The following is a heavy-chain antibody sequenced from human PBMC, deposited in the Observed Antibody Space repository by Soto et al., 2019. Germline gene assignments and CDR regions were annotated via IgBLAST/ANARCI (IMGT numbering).Heavy chain of an antibody. Sequence: GGSLRLSCSVSGFTLSDLYMDWVRQAPGKGLEWVGRSRNKANHYATHYAASVRGRFTISRDDSKNSMYLQMNSLKTEDTAVYYCARDLYEDYGMDVWGQGTAVTV. CDR3: ARDLYEDYGMDV. V-gene: IGHV3-72*01. CDR1: GFTLSDLY. D-gene: IGHD5-12*01. CDR2: SRNKANHYAT. J-gene: IGHJ6*02.